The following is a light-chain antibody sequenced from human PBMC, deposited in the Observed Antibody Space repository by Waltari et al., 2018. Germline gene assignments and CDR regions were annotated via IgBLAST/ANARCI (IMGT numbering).Light chain of an antibody. V-gene: IGLV4-69*01. CDR1: SGYSSNV. CDR3: QTGGHGTWV. Sequence: LVLTQSPSASASLGASVKLTCTLSSGYSSNVIAWLQQQPGQGPRYLMQVNSDGSHRKGDDIPDRFSASNSGTEYYLPISSLQSEDEADYYCQTGGHGTWVFGGGTKLTVL. CDR2: VNSDGSH. J-gene: IGLJ3*02.